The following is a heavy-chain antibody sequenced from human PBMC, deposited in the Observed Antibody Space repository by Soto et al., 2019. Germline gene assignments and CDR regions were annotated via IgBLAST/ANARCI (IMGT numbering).Heavy chain of an antibody. CDR3: ARDPVGATTGYYYGMDV. D-gene: IGHD1-26*01. J-gene: IGHJ6*02. CDR2: IIPIFGTA. V-gene: IGHV1-69*13. Sequence: GASVKVSCKASGGTFSSYAISWVRQAPGQGLEWMGGIIPIFGTANYAQKFQGRVTITADESTSTAYMELNSLRAEDTAVYYCARDPVGATTGYYYGMDVWGQGTTVTVSS. CDR1: GGTFSSYA.